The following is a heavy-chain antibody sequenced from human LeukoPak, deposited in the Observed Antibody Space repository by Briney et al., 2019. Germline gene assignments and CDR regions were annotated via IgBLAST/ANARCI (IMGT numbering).Heavy chain of an antibody. J-gene: IGHJ4*02. CDR1: GFTVSSNY. CDR2: IYSYGST. D-gene: IGHD3-10*01. CDR3: AKGPIRGVRPYYFSS. Sequence: PGGSLRLSCAASGFTVSSNYMSWVRQAPGKGLEGVSVIYSYGSTYYADSVKGRFTISRDNSKNTLYLHMNSLRAEDTAVYYCAKGPIRGVRPYYFSSWGQGTLVTVSS. V-gene: IGHV3-66*03.